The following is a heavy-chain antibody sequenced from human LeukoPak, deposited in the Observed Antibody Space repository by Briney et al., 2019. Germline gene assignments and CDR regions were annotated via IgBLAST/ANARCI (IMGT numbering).Heavy chain of an antibody. V-gene: IGHV4-59*01. CDR3: ARGALWFGELSRGDY. Sequence: SETLSLTCTVSGGSISSYYWSWIRQPPGKGLEWIGYIYYSGSTNYNPSLKSRVTISVDTSKNQFSLKLSSVTAADTAVYYCARGALWFGELSRGDYWGQGTLVTVSS. D-gene: IGHD3-10*01. J-gene: IGHJ4*02. CDR1: GGSISSYY. CDR2: IYYSGST.